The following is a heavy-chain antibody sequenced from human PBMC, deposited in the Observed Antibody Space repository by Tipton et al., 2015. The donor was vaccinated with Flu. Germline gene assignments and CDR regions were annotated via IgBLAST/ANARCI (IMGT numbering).Heavy chain of an antibody. Sequence: TLSLTCAVSGYSFSSGYYWGWLRQPTGKWLEWIGSIYHSGSTYYNPSLKSRVTISVDTSKNQFSLKLSSVTAADTAVYYCAGSMITFGGVIVTPFDPWGQGTLVTDSS. CDR1: GYSFSSGYY. CDR2: IYHSGST. CDR3: AGSMITFGGVIVTPFDP. J-gene: IGHJ5*02. D-gene: IGHD3-16*02. V-gene: IGHV4-38-2*01.